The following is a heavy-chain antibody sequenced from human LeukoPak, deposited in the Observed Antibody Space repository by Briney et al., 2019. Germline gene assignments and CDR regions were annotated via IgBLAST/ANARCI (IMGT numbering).Heavy chain of an antibody. CDR2: ISYDGSNK. Sequence: GGSLRLSCAGSGYTFSSYAMHWVRQAPGKGLEWVAVISYDGSNKYYADSVKGRFTISRDNSKNTLYLQMNSLRAEDTAVYYCARDDGWLHTGGPFFDYWGQGTLVTVSS. V-gene: IGHV3-30-3*01. J-gene: IGHJ4*02. CDR1: GYTFSSYA. CDR3: ARDDGWLHTGGPFFDY. D-gene: IGHD5-24*01.